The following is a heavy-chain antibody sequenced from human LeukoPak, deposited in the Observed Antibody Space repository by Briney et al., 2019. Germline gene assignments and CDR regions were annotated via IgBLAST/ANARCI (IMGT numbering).Heavy chain of an antibody. CDR1: GFSFSNYA. Sequence: GGSLRLSCAASGFSFSNYAMHWVRQAPGKGLEWVAVISYDGSNKFYADSVKGRFTISRDTSKNTLYMEMNSLRAEDTAVYYCARDQTTVSLRKYYYYYMDVWGKGTTVTVSS. D-gene: IGHD4-11*01. J-gene: IGHJ6*03. V-gene: IGHV3-30-3*01. CDR2: ISYDGSNK. CDR3: ARDQTTVSLRKYYYYYMDV.